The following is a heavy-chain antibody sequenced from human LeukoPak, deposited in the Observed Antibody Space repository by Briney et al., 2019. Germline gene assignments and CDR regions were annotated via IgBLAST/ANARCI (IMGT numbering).Heavy chain of an antibody. J-gene: IGHJ4*02. V-gene: IGHV1-18*01. CDR2: ISAYSGNT. D-gene: IGHD6-13*01. CDR1: GYTFTSYG. CDR3: AKDGPRIAAPLTFWY. Sequence: ASLRLSCEASGYTFTSYGIGWVRQAPGKGLEWMACISAYSGNTNYAQKLQGRVTMTTDTSTSTAYMELRSLRSDDTAVYYCAKDGPRIAAPLTFWYWGQGTLVTVSS.